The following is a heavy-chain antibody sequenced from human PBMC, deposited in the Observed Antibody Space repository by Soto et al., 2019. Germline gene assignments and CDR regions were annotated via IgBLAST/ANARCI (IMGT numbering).Heavy chain of an antibody. CDR3: AKWPAPTTFGFDY. V-gene: IGHV3-23*01. CDR2: ISGSDGST. CDR1: GFTFSSYA. Sequence: GGSLRLSCAASGFTFSSYAMSWVSKDPGKGLEWVSAISGSDGSTYYADSVKGRFTISRDNSKNTLYLQMNSLRAEDTAVYYFAKWPAPTTFGFDYWGQGTLVTVSS. D-gene: IGHD3-10*02. J-gene: IGHJ4*02.